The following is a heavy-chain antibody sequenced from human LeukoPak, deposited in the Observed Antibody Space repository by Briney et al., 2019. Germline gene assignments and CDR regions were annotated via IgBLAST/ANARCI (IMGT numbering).Heavy chain of an antibody. Sequence: GGSLRLSCAASGFTFSDYWMSWMRQAPGPGLEWVANIKYDGDEEYYVDSVKGRFTISRDNAKNSLYLQLNSLRVEDTAVYYCKSGGAAPGSFDNWGQGTLVTVSP. D-gene: IGHD6-13*01. CDR1: GFTFSDYW. V-gene: IGHV3-7*01. CDR2: IKYDGDEE. CDR3: KSGGAAPGSFDN. J-gene: IGHJ4*02.